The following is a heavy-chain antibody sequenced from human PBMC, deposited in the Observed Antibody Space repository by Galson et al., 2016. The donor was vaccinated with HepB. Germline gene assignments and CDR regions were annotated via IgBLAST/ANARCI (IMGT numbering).Heavy chain of an antibody. CDR2: VHTTGNT. J-gene: IGHJ4*02. Sequence: TLSLTCPVSGGSISSGNYYWSWIRQPAGKRLEWIGRVHTTGNTDYNSSPQSRLAISLDTSKNQFSLKVTSVTASDTAVYYCVKEAYTYGALHDYFEYWGQGTLVTVSS. CDR1: GGSISSGNYY. V-gene: IGHV4-61*02. CDR3: VKEAYTYGALHDYFEY. D-gene: IGHD4/OR15-4a*01.